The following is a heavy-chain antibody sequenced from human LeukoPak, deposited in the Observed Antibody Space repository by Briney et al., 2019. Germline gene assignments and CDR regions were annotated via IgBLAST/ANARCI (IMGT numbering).Heavy chain of an antibody. Sequence: SVKVSCKASGGTFSSYAISWVRQAPGQGLEWMGGIIPTFGTANYAQKFQGRVTITADESTSTAYMEQSSLRSEDTAVYYCAREMHCSSTSCYGSGGYYYYYGMDVWGQGTTVTVSS. D-gene: IGHD2-2*01. J-gene: IGHJ6*02. CDR1: GGTFSSYA. V-gene: IGHV1-69*13. CDR3: AREMHCSSTSCYGSGGYYYYYGMDV. CDR2: IIPTFGTA.